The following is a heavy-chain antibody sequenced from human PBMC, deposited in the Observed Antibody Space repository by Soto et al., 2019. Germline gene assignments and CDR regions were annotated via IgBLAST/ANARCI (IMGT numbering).Heavy chain of an antibody. Sequence: KPSETLSLTCAVSGGSISSSNWWSWVRQPPGKGLEWIGEIYHSGSTNYNPSLKSRVTISVDKSKNQFSLKLSSVTAADTAVYYCARAPYYYDSSGYYRGFDYWGQGTLVTVSS. V-gene: IGHV4-4*02. D-gene: IGHD3-22*01. CDR1: GGSISSSNW. CDR3: ARAPYYYDSSGYYRGFDY. J-gene: IGHJ4*02. CDR2: IYHSGST.